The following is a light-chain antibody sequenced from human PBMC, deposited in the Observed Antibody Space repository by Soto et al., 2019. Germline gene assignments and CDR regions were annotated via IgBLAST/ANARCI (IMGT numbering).Light chain of an antibody. J-gene: IGKJ1*01. CDR3: QQYDNWPPWT. V-gene: IGKV3-15*01. CDR1: QSVSSN. Sequence: VMTQSPATLSVSLGERATLSCRASQSVSSNLAWYQQKPGQAPRLLIYGASTRATSIPARFSGSGSGTELTLTISSLQSEYFAVYYCQQYDNWPPWTFGQGTKLEI. CDR2: GAS.